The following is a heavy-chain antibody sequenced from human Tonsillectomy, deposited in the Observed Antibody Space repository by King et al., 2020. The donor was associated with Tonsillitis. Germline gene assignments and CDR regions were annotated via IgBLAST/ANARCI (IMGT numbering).Heavy chain of an antibody. CDR2: IYSGGST. V-gene: IGHV3-66*01. CDR3: AGAFSRYCSGGSCSGGFDY. D-gene: IGHD2-15*01. Sequence: QLVQSGGGLVQPGGSLRLSCAASGFTVSSNYMSWVRQAPGKGLEWVSVIYSGGSTYYADSVKGRFTIARDNSKNTLYLQMNGLRAEDTAVYYCAGAFSRYCSGGSCSGGFDYWGQGTLVTVSS. J-gene: IGHJ4*02. CDR1: GFTVSSNY.